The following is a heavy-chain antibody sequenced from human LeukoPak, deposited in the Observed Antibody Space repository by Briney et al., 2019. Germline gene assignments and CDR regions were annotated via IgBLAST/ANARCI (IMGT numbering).Heavy chain of an antibody. CDR2: IYYSGST. CDR1: GGSISSYY. V-gene: IGHV4-59*01. D-gene: IGHD3-22*01. Sequence: PSETLSLTCTVSGGSISSYYWSWIRQPPGKGLEWIGYIYYSGSTNYNPSLKSRVTISVDTSKNRFSLKLSSVTAADTAVYYCARARGYYDSSGYYRDEYYFDYWGQGTLVTVSS. J-gene: IGHJ4*02. CDR3: ARARGYYDSSGYYRDEYYFDY.